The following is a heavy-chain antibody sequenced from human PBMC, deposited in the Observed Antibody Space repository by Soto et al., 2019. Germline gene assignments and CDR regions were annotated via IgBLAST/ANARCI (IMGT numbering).Heavy chain of an antibody. D-gene: IGHD6-19*01. CDR3: ARITQKYSGRWPRSSYYFDY. CDR1: GFSLSNARMG. J-gene: IGHJ4*02. CDR2: IFSNDEK. V-gene: IGHV2-26*01. Sequence: QVTLKESGPVLVKTTETLTLTCTVSGFSLSNARMGVSWIRQPPGKALEWLAHIFSNDEKSYSTSLKSRLTNSKDTSKSQVVLTMTNMDPVDTATYYCARITQKYSGRWPRSSYYFDYWGQGTLVTVSS.